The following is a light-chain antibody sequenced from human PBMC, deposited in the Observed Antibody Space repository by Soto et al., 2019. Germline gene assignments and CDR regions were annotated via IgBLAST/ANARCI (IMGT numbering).Light chain of an antibody. J-gene: IGKJ2*01. CDR3: QHYNNWPPYT. Sequence: EIVMTQSPATLSVSPGERATLSCRASQSVSSNLAWYQQKPGQAPRLLIYGASTRATGIPARFSGSGSGTEFSLTFSSLQSEDFAVYYCQHYNNWPPYTFGQGTMLEIK. CDR1: QSVSSN. CDR2: GAS. V-gene: IGKV3-15*01.